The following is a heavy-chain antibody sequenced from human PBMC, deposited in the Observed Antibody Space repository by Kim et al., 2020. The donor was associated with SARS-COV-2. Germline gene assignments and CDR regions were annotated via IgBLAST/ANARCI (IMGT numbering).Heavy chain of an antibody. CDR1: GFTFSSYA. CDR3: AKDQERWLQLGVRRHPREGFDY. CDR2: ISGSGGST. J-gene: IGHJ4*02. V-gene: IGHV3-23*01. Sequence: GGSLRLSCAASGFTFSSYAMSWVRQAPGKGLEWVSAISGSGGSTYYADSVKGRFTISRDNSKNTLYLQMNSLRAEDTAVYYCAKDQERWLQLGVRRHPREGFDYWGQGTLVTVSS. D-gene: IGHD5-12*01.